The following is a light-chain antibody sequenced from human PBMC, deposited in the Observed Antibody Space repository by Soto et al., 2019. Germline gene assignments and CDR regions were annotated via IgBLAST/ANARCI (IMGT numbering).Light chain of an antibody. CDR2: AAS. CDR3: QQYHDWPMT. V-gene: IGKV1-8*01. Sequence: AIRRTQSPSSLSASTGDRVTITCRASQGISSWLAWYQQKPGKAPKLLIYAASSLQSGVPSRFSGSGSGTDFTLTISSLQSEDFVFYYCQQYHDWPMTFGPGTKVDIK. J-gene: IGKJ3*01. CDR1: QGISSW.